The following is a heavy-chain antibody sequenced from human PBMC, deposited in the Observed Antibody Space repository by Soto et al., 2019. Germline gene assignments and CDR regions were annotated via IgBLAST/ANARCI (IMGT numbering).Heavy chain of an antibody. Sequence: SETLSLTCAVYGGSFNHYHWSFIRQPPGKRLEWIGEIDHTGRTNYNPSVKGRVTMSVDTSKNQFSLNLRSVTAADTAVYFCARSMNDHNHHHWGFDSWGQGTLATVSS. CDR3: ARSMNDHNHHHWGFDS. J-gene: IGHJ5*01. D-gene: IGHD7-27*01. CDR2: IDHTGRT. CDR1: GGSFNHYH. V-gene: IGHV4-34*01.